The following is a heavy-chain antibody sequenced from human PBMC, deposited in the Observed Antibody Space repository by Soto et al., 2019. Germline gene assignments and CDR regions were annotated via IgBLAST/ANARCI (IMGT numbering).Heavy chain of an antibody. D-gene: IGHD6-6*01. Sequence: PSETLSLTCTVSGGSISSSSYYWGWIRQPPGKGLEWIGSIYYSGSTYYNPSLKSRVTISVDTSKNQFSLKLSSVTAADTAVYYGARHTPAISSSDHWGKGTLVTVSS. J-gene: IGHJ4*02. CDR2: IYYSGST. V-gene: IGHV4-39*01. CDR3: ARHTPAISSSDH. CDR1: GGSISSSSYY.